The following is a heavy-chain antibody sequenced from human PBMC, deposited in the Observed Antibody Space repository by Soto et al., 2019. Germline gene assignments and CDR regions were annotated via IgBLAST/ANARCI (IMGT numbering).Heavy chain of an antibody. V-gene: IGHV3-7*01. CDR3: ARPYSSSTPYFDY. Sequence: GGSLRLSCAASGFTFSNYWMSWVRQAPGKGLEWVANINQDGSDKDYVDSVKGRFTISRDNAKNTLYLQMNSLRAEDTAVYYCARPYSSSTPYFDYWGLGTLVTVSS. CDR2: INQDGSDK. CDR1: GFTFSNYW. D-gene: IGHD6-19*01. J-gene: IGHJ4*02.